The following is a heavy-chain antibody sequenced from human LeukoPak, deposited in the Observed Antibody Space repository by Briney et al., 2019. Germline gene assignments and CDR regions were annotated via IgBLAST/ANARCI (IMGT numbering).Heavy chain of an antibody. CDR1: GYTLTELS. CDR2: FDPEDGET. CDR3: ATDPSRESPTTKLDY. V-gene: IGHV1-24*01. D-gene: IGHD1-1*01. J-gene: IGHJ4*02. Sequence: GASVKVSCKVSGYTLTELSMHWVRQAPGKGLEWMGGFDPEDGETIYAQKFQGRVTMTEDTSTDTAYMELSSLRSEDTAVYYCATDPSRESPTTKLDYWGQGTLVTVSS.